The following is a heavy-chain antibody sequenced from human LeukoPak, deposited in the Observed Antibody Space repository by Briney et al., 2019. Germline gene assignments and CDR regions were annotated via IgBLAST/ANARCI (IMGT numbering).Heavy chain of an antibody. CDR1: GFTFSSYA. CDR3: ARAQTGATSYFFDD. V-gene: IGHV3-64*01. J-gene: IGHJ4*02. CDR2: INTNGGAT. D-gene: IGHD1-7*01. Sequence: PGGSLTLSCAASGFTFSSYAMYWLRQAPGKGLEYVSGINTNGGATFYAKSVKGRFTISRDDSKNTLYLHMGSLRGEDMAVYYWARAQTGATSYFFDDWGQGTLVTVSS.